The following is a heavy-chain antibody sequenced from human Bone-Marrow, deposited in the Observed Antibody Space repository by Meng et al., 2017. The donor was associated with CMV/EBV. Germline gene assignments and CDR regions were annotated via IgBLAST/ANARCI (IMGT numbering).Heavy chain of an antibody. V-gene: IGHV1-2*02. CDR1: GYPFTAFF. D-gene: IGHD3-16*01. CDR2: INPNDGDT. J-gene: IGHJ4*02. Sequence: SGYPFTAFFLHWVRQRPGRGLEWLGSINPNDGDTHYARKFQGRVTMTRATSINTVYMDLNSLTSDDTATYYCARAGGGNWGVYSAYDYWGQGTLVTVSS. CDR3: ARAGGGNWGVYSAYDY.